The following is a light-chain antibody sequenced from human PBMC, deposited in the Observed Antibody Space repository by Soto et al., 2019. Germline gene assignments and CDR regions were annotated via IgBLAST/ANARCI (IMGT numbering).Light chain of an antibody. V-gene: IGLV2-14*01. Sequence: QSALTQPASVSGSPGQSITISCTGTSGDIGSYNRVSWYQQHPGKAPKLIIYEVTDRPSGVSNRFSGSKSGNTSSLTISGLQAEDEAEYYCSSYTNNNPTACVFGTGTKLTGL. J-gene: IGLJ1*01. CDR1: SGDIGSYNR. CDR2: EVT. CDR3: SSYTNNNPTACV.